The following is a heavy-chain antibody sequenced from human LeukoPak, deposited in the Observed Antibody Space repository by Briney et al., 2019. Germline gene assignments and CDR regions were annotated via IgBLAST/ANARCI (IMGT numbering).Heavy chain of an antibody. Sequence: PGGSLRLSCAASGFTFSSYAMSWVRQAPGKGLEWVSAISGSGGSTYYADSVKGRFTISRDNSKNTLYLQMNSLRAEDTAVYYCAKYTPANYYGSGSIFDYWGQGTLATVSS. CDR2: ISGSGGST. J-gene: IGHJ4*02. V-gene: IGHV3-23*01. D-gene: IGHD3-10*01. CDR3: AKYTPANYYGSGSIFDY. CDR1: GFTFSSYA.